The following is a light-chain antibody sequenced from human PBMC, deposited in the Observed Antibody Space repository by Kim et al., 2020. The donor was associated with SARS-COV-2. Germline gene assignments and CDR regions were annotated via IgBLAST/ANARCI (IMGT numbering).Light chain of an antibody. CDR3: QKYNSAPWT. J-gene: IGKJ1*01. CDR1: QDIANS. CDR2: AAT. V-gene: IGKV1-27*01. Sequence: ASVGDRVTITCRASQDIANSLAWYQEKPGKVPKVLIYAATTLQSGVPSRFSGSGSGTEFTLTIGSLQTEDVATYYCQKYNSAPWTFGPGTKVDIK.